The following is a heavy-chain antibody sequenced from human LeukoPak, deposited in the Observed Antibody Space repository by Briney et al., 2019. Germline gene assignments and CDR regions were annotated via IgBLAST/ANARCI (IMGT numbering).Heavy chain of an antibody. CDR3: ARDTPIVVVPAATYYYYYGMDV. CDR1: GGSISSYY. V-gene: IGHV4-59*12. CDR2: ISDIGSI. J-gene: IGHJ6*02. Sequence: SETLSLTCTVSGGSISSYYWSWIRQPPGKGLEWIAYISDIGSINYNPSLKSRVTISLDTSKNQFSLKLSSVTAADTAVYYCARDTPIVVVPAATYYYYYGMDVWGQGTTVTVSS. D-gene: IGHD2-2*01.